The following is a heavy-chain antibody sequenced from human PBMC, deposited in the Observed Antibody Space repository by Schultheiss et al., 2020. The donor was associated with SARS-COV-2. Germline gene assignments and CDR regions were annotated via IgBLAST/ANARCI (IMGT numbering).Heavy chain of an antibody. Sequence: GSLRLSCAASGFTFSSYSMNWVRQAPGKGLEWVSYISSSSSTIYYADSVKGRFTISRDNSKNTLYLQMNSLRAEDTAVYYCAKDFDFWSGTDYWGQGTLVTVSS. V-gene: IGHV3-48*01. CDR1: GFTFSSYS. CDR3: AKDFDFWSGTDY. J-gene: IGHJ4*02. CDR2: ISSSSSTI. D-gene: IGHD3-3*01.